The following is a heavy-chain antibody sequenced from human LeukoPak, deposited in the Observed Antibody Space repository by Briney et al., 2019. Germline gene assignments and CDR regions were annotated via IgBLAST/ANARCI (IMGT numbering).Heavy chain of an antibody. Sequence: GGSLRLSCAASGFTFSSYSMNWVRQAPGKGLEWVSYISSGGSSIYYADSVKGRFTISRDNAKNSLYLQMNSLRAEDTAVYYCARDPREGGRDDAFDIWGQGTMVTVSS. CDR3: ARDPREGGRDDAFDI. V-gene: IGHV3-48*01. CDR1: GFTFSSYS. D-gene: IGHD1-1*01. CDR2: ISSGGSSI. J-gene: IGHJ3*02.